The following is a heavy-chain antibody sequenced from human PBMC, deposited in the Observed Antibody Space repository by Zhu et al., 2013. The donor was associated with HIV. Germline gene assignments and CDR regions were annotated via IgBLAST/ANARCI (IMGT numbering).Heavy chain of an antibody. J-gene: IGHJ4*02. CDR1: GGSISSGGYS. V-gene: IGHV4-30-2*01. Sequence: QVQLQESGSGLVKPSQTLSLTCAVSGGSISSGGYSWSWIRQPPGKGLEWIGYIYHSGSTYYNPSLKSRVTISVDRSKNQFSLKLSSVTAADTAVYYCARGWSGYFDYWGQGTLVTVSS. D-gene: IGHD3-3*01. CDR2: IYHSGST. CDR3: ARGWSGYFDY.